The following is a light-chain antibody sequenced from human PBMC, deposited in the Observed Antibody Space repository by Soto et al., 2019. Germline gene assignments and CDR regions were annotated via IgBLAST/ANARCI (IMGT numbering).Light chain of an antibody. Sequence: QSALAQPSSVSGSPGQSITISCTGTSTDVGGYNYVSWYQHHSGKAPKLLIYEVTNRPSGFSDRFSGSKSVNTASLTISGLQAEDESDYYCGSYSSTDTPFVFGTGTKLNVL. CDR2: EVT. V-gene: IGLV2-14*01. CDR3: GSYSSTDTPFV. J-gene: IGLJ1*01. CDR1: STDVGGYNY.